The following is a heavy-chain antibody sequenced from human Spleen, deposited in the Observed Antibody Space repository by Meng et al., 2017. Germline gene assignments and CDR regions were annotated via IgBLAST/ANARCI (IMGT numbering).Heavy chain of an antibody. CDR2: INPSGGST. D-gene: IGHD6-13*01. CDR3: ARAIAAAGTKVDP. J-gene: IGHJ5*02. V-gene: IGHV1-46*01. Sequence: GESLKISCAASGFTFSSYAMHWVRQAPGQGLEWMGIINPSGGSTSYAQKFQGRVTMTRDTSTSTVYMELSSLRSEDTAVYYCARAIAAAGTKVDPWGQGTLVTVSS. CDR1: GFTFSSYA.